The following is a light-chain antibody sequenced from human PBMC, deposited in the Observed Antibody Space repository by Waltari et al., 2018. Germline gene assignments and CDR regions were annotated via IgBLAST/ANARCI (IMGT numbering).Light chain of an antibody. Sequence: AIQMTQSPSSLSASVGGRVTITCRATQALGSELAWYQQIPGEAPKVLIYGASRLQNGVPSRFSGSGSGTYFTLTISSLQPEDFATYYCLQDYNYPRTFGQGTKVEV. J-gene: IGKJ1*01. CDR1: QALGSE. CDR3: LQDYNYPRT. CDR2: GAS. V-gene: IGKV1-6*02.